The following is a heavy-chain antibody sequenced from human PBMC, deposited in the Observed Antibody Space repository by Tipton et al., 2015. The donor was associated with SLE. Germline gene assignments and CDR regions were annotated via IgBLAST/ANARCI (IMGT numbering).Heavy chain of an antibody. CDR2: ISYSGST. CDR3: ARDLDGGNSGPFFDF. V-gene: IGHV4-59*12. CDR1: GGSFNTYY. D-gene: IGHD4-23*01. J-gene: IGHJ4*02. Sequence: TLSLTCTVSGGSFNTYYWTWIRQAPGKGLEWIGYISYSGSTSYYPSLKSRVTISLHTSKNQFSLRLSSVTAADTAVYFCARDLDGGNSGPFFDFWGQGTLVTVSS.